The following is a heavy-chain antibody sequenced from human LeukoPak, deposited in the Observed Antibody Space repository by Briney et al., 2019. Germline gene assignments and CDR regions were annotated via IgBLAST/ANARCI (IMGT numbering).Heavy chain of an antibody. D-gene: IGHD6-13*01. J-gene: IGHJ4*02. CDR3: ANPDGQQLGPFDY. Sequence: GGSLRLSRAASGFTFSSYAMSWVRQAPGKGLEWVSAISGSGGSTYYADSVKGRFTISRDNSKNTLYLQMNSLRAEDTAVYYCANPDGQQLGPFDYWGQGTLVTVSS. V-gene: IGHV3-23*01. CDR2: ISGSGGST. CDR1: GFTFSSYA.